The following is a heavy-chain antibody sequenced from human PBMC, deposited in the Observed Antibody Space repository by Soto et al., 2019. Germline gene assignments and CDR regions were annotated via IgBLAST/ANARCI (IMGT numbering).Heavy chain of an antibody. CDR1: GGSISSSSYY. Sequence: SETLSLTCTVSGGSISSSSYYWGWIRQPPGKGLEWIGSIYYSGSTYYNPSLKSRVTISVDTSKNQFSLKLSSVTAADTAVYYCARRYAILTGYHWGQGNLVTVSS. CDR3: ARRYAILTGYH. CDR2: IYYSGST. J-gene: IGHJ4*02. D-gene: IGHD3-9*01. V-gene: IGHV4-39*01.